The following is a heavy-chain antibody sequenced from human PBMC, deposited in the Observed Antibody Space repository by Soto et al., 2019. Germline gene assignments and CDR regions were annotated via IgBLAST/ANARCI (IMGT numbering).Heavy chain of an antibody. CDR2: INAGNGNT. J-gene: IGHJ3*02. CDR3: ARDLYYYDSSNYFDTFDI. Sequence: ASVKVSCKAFGYTFTSYAIHWVRQAPGQRLEWMGWINAGNGNTKYSQKFQGRVTITRDTSTSTAYMELRSLRSDDTAVYYCARDLYYYDSSNYFDTFDIWGQGTMVTVSS. V-gene: IGHV1-3*01. CDR1: GYTFTSYA. D-gene: IGHD3-22*01.